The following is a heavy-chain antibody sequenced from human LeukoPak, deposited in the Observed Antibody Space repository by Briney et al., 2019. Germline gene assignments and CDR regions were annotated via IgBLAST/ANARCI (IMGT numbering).Heavy chain of an antibody. D-gene: IGHD3-9*01. CDR1: GYTFTSYG. V-gene: IGHV1-18*01. Sequence: ASVKVSCKASGYTFTSYGISWVRQAPGQGLEWMGWISAYNGNTNYAQKLQGRVTMTTDTSTSTAYMELRSLRSDDTAVYYCARNNRYYDILTGYLNHDYYYYGMDVWGQGTTVTVPS. J-gene: IGHJ6*02. CDR3: ARNNRYYDILTGYLNHDYYYYGMDV. CDR2: ISAYNGNT.